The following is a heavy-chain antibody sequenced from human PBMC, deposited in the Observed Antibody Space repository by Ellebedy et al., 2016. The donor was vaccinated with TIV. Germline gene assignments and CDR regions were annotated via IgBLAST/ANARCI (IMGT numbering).Heavy chain of an antibody. J-gene: IGHJ4*02. D-gene: IGHD5-24*01. V-gene: IGHV3-49*03. CDR3: TRGRLEMATTFDY. CDR2: IRSKAYVGTT. Sequence: PGGSLRLSCTASGFTFGDYAMSWFRQAPGKGLEWVGFIRSKAYVGTTEYAASVKGRVTVSRDDSKSIAYLQMNSLKTEDTAVYYCTRGRLEMATTFDYWGQGTLVTVSS. CDR1: GFTFGDYA.